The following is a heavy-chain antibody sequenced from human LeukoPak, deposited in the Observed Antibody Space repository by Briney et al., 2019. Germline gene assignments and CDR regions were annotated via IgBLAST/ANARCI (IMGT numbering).Heavy chain of an antibody. CDR1: GLIFRSYW. J-gene: IGHJ4*02. D-gene: IGHD5-24*01. V-gene: IGHV3-7*01. CDR2: INQEGSEK. Sequence: PGGSLRLSCEVSGLIFRSYWMSWVRQAPGKGLEWVANINQEGSEKYFEDSVKGRFTTSRDNAKNSLHLQMNTLRAEDTAVYYCARERDGRFFDYWGQGTLVTVSS. CDR3: ARERDGRFFDY.